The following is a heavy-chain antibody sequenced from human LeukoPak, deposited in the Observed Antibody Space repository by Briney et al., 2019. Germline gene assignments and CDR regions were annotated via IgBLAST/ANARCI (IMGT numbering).Heavy chain of an antibody. D-gene: IGHD3-9*01. J-gene: IGHJ4*02. V-gene: IGHV4-34*01. Sequence: PSETLSLTCTVSGGSISSSYWSWIRQPPGKGLEWIGEINHSGSTNYNPSLKSRVTISVDTSKNQFSLKLSSVTAADTAVYYCARHYDILTGYFPGVFDYWGQGTLVTVSS. CDR2: INHSGST. CDR1: GGSISSSY. CDR3: ARHYDILTGYFPGVFDY.